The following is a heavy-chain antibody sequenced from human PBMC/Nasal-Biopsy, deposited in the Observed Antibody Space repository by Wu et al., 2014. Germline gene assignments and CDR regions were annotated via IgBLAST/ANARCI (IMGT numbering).Heavy chain of an antibody. J-gene: IGHJ4*02. V-gene: IGHV3-11*05. D-gene: IGHD4-17*01. CDR3: AREGLTTVTNVDY. CDR1: GFTFSDYY. Sequence: LRLSCAASGFTFSDYYMTWIRQSPGRGLEWISFISKTSSNIDYADSVKGRFTISRDNAKKLLYLQMNSLRAEDTAVYYCAREGLTTVTNVDYWGQGTLVTVSS. CDR2: ISKTSSNI.